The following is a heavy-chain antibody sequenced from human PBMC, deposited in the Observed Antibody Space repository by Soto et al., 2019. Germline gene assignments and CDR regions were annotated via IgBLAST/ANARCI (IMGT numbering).Heavy chain of an antibody. CDR2: INPKGGAT. CDR3: ARDEGFCSGGSCTGWFDP. V-gene: IGHV1-46*01. D-gene: IGHD2-15*01. Sequence: ASVKVSCRASGYTFSNYFINWVRQAPGQGLEWVGVINPKGGATTYAQKFQGRVNMTSDTSTNTIYMTLRSLTSEDTAFYYCARDEGFCSGGSCTGWFDPWGQGTLVTVS. CDR1: GYTFSNYF. J-gene: IGHJ5*02.